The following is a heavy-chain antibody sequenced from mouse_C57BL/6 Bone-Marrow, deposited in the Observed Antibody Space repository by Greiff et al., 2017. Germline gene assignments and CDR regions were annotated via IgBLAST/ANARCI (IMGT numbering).Heavy chain of an antibody. CDR2: ISSGGSYT. D-gene: IGHD3-2*01. Sequence: EVKLMESGGDLVKPGGSLKLSCAASGFTFSSYGMSWVRQTPDKRLEWVATISSGGSYTYYPHRVKGRFTISRDNAKNTLYLQLGSLKSEDTAMYYCAETGFAYWGQGTLVTVSA. J-gene: IGHJ3*01. CDR1: GFTFSSYG. V-gene: IGHV5-6*01. CDR3: AETGFAY.